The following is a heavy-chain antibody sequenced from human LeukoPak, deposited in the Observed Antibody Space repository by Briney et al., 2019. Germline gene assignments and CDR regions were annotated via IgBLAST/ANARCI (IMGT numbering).Heavy chain of an antibody. CDR1: GFTVSSNY. V-gene: IGHV3-66*01. D-gene: IGHD6-25*01. J-gene: IGHJ3*02. CDR2: IYSGGGT. Sequence: GGSLRLSCAASGFTVSSNYMNWVRQAPGKGLEWVSVIYSGGGTYYADSVKGRFTISRDNPKNTLYLQMNSLRAEDTAVYYCARDRAAGYADAFDIWGQGTMVTVSS. CDR3: ARDRAAGYADAFDI.